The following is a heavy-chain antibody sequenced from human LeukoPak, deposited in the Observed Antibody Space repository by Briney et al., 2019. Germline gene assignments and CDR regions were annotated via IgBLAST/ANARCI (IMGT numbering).Heavy chain of an antibody. CDR2: INHSGST. Sequence: SETLSLTCVLYSGSSSGYYWSWIRQPPGKGLEWIGEINHSGSTNYNPSLKSRVTISVDTSKNQFSLRLSSVTAADTAVYYCARVTGYVMEDYFDYWGQGTLVTVSS. J-gene: IGHJ4*02. CDR1: SGSSSGYY. CDR3: ARVTGYVMEDYFDY. D-gene: IGHD6-13*01. V-gene: IGHV4-34*01.